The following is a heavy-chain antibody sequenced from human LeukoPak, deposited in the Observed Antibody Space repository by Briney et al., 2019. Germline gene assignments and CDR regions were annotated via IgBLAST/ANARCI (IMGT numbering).Heavy chain of an antibody. J-gene: IGHJ4*02. CDR2: ISSSGNTI. V-gene: IGHV3-48*01. CDR1: GFTFSSYS. Sequence: GGSLRLSCAASGFTFSSYSMNWVRQAPGKGLEWVSYISSSGNTIYYADSVKGRFTISRDNVTNSLYLQMNSLRAEDTAVYYCARDLSGIAGYTYGRGIDYWGQGTLVTVSS. CDR3: ARDLSGIAGYTYGRGIDY. D-gene: IGHD5-18*01.